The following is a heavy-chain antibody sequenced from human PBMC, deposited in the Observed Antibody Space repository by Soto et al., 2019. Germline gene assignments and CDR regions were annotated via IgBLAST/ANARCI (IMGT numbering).Heavy chain of an antibody. V-gene: IGHV4-34*02. CDR3: ARAGFSNGFYGTFDY. J-gene: IGHJ4*02. Sequence: QVQLQQWGAGLLKPSETLSLTCAVDGGSFNSYYWSWIRQPPGKGLEWIAEINHRGSSNRNPALESRITISVDTSKNKFSLELNSVTAADTAVYYCARAGFSNGFYGTFDYWGQGTLVTVSS. CDR2: INHRGSS. D-gene: IGHD6-19*01. CDR1: GGSFNSYY.